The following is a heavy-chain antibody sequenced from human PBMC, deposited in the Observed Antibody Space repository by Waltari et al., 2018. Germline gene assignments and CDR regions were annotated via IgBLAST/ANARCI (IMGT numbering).Heavy chain of an antibody. CDR3: AKRGYSYGYLLFDY. Sequence: QVQLQQWGAGLLKPSETLSLTCAVYGGSFSGYYWSWIRQPPGKGLEWIGEINHSGSTNYNPSLKSRVTISVDTSKNQFSLKLSSVTAADTAVYYCAKRGYSYGYLLFDYWGQGTLVIVSS. CDR1: GGSFSGYY. J-gene: IGHJ4*02. CDR2: INHSGST. D-gene: IGHD5-18*01. V-gene: IGHV4-34*01.